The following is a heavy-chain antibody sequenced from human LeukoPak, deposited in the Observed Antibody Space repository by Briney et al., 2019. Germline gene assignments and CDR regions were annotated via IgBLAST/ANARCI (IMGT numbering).Heavy chain of an antibody. V-gene: IGHV4-39*02. J-gene: IGHJ5*02. Sequence: SETLSLTCTVSGGSISRSGYYWGWIRQPPGKGLEWIGSVSYSGSTYYNPSVQSRVTISVDTSKNHFYLKLSSVTAADTAVYYCASDGLADHLTWGQGTLVTVSS. CDR2: VSYSGST. CDR1: GGSISRSGYY. CDR3: ASDGLADHLT. D-gene: IGHD6-13*01.